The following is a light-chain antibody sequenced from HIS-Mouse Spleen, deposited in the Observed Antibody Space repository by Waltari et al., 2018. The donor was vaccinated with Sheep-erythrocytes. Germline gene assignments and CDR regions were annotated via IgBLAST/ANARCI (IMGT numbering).Light chain of an antibody. J-gene: IGLJ3*02. V-gene: IGLV2-23*01. CDR3: CSYAGSSTWV. Sequence: QAALTQPASVSASPGQSITISCTATSSDVGMYNLVSWYQQHPGKAPKLMIYEGSKRPSGVSNRFSGSKSGNTASLTISGLQAEDEADYYCCSYAGSSTWVFGGGTKLTVL. CDR1: SSDVGMYNL. CDR2: EGS.